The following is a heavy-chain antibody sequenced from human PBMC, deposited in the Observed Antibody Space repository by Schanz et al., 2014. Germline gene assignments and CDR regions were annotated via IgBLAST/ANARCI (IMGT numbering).Heavy chain of an antibody. V-gene: IGHV4-34*01. D-gene: IGHD1-1*01. J-gene: IGHJ3*01. Sequence: QVRLQQWGAGLLKPSGTLSLTCAVYGGSFIGYDWSWIRQFPGQDLEWIGDINHYGRTNYNPSLMGRVSISIDASQNQFSLKMPSVTAADTAIYYCAIPRGSYAPNWSEARYFQHWGQGTVVTVSS. CDR1: GGSFIGYD. CDR3: AIPRGSYAPNWSEARYFQH. CDR2: INHYGRT.